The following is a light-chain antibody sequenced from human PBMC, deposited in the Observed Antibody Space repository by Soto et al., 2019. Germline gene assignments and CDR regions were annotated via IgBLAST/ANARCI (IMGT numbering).Light chain of an antibody. CDR2: DVS. V-gene: IGLV2-8*01. J-gene: IGLJ1*01. CDR1: SSDVGAYNF. CDR3: SSHAGTNNPYV. Sequence: QSALTQPPSASGSPGQSVTISCTGTSSDVGAYNFVSWYQQHPGKAPKLMIYDVSKRPSWVPDRFSASKSGNTASLTVSGLQAEDEADDYCSSHAGTNNPYVFGTGTKLTVL.